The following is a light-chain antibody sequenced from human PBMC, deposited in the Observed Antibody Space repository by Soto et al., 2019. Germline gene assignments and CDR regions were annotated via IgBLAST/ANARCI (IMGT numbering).Light chain of an antibody. CDR1: SSNIGSNT. J-gene: IGLJ3*02. CDR3: ATWDDSLSGWV. V-gene: IGLV1-44*01. Sequence: QSVLPQPPSASGTPGQRVTISCSGSSSNIGSNTVHWYQQLPGTAPKLLIDSNNQRPSGVPDRFSGSKSGTSASLAISGLQSEDEADDYCATWDDSLSGWVFGGGTKLTV. CDR2: SNN.